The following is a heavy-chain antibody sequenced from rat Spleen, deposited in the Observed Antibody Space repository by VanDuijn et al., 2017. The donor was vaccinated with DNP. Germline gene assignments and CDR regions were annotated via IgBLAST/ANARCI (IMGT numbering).Heavy chain of an antibody. D-gene: IGHD1-4*01. J-gene: IGHJ1*01. CDR2: ISTGGGNT. CDR1: GFTFSNYY. V-gene: IGHV5-25*01. CDR3: ARLPGYNYWYFDC. Sequence: EVQLVESGGGLVQPGRSMKLSCAASGFTFSNYYMAWVRQAPTKGLEWVASISTGGGNTYYRDSVKGRFTISRDNAKNTQYLQMDSLRSEDTATYSCARLPGYNYWYFDCWGPGTMVTVSS.